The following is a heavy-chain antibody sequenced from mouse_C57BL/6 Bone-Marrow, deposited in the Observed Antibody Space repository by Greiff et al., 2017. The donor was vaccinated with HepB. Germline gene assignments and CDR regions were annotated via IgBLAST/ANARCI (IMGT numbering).Heavy chain of an antibody. V-gene: IGHV14-4*01. J-gene: IGHJ3*01. CDR3: TDGYYVFAY. Sequence: EVQLQQSGAELVRPGASVKLSCTASGFNIKDDYMHWVKQRPEQGLEWIGWIDPENGDTEYASKFQGKATITADTSSNTAYLQLSSLTSEDTAVYYGTDGYYVFAYWGQGTLVTVSA. CDR1: GFNIKDDY. CDR2: IDPENGDT. D-gene: IGHD2-3*01.